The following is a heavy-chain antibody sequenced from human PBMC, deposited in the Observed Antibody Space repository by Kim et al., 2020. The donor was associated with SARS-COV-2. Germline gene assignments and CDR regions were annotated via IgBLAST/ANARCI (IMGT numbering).Heavy chain of an antibody. Sequence: KYYSTSLKTRLTISKDTSKNQVVLTMTNMDPVDTATYYCALGVVPHAFDIWGQGTMVTVSS. J-gene: IGHJ3*02. V-gene: IGHV2-70*01. CDR3: ALGVVPHAFDI. CDR2: K. D-gene: IGHD2-2*01.